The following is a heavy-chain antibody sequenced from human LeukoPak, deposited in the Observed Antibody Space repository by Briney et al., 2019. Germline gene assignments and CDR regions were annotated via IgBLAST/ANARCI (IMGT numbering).Heavy chain of an antibody. D-gene: IGHD3-10*01. J-gene: IGHJ4*02. V-gene: IGHV4-4*07. CDR2: IYDSGT. CDR3: AREVIIRGVTHFDY. CDR1: APSISTYF. Sequence: PSHTLSLTCTVSAPSISTYFWSWIRQPARKGLEWIGRIYDSGTNYTPSLKSRVTMSADTSKNQFSLKLSSVTAADTAVYFCAREVIIRGVTHFDYWGQGALVTVSS.